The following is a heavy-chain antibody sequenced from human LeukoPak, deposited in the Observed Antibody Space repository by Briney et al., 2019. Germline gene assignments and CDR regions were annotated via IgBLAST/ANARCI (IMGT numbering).Heavy chain of an antibody. D-gene: IGHD3-10*01. Sequence: GSVKVSCKVSGYTLTELSMHWVRQAPGKGLEWMGGFDPEDGETVYAQKFRGRVTMTEDTSTDTAYMEVSSLRSEDTAVYYCATDFLMIRRVRDYWGQGTLVTVSS. CDR1: GYTLTELS. J-gene: IGHJ4*02. V-gene: IGHV1-24*01. CDR2: FDPEDGET. CDR3: ATDFLMIRRVRDY.